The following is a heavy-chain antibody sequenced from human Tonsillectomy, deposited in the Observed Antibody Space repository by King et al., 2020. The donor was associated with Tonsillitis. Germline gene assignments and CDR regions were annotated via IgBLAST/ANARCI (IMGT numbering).Heavy chain of an antibody. Sequence: VQLVESGGGVVQPGGSLRLSCAASGFIFSTYGMHWVRQAPGKGLEWVAFIRSDGNDKYYADSIKGRFTISRDNSKNTLYVQMNSLRPEDTGVYFCARDRAVTTDWNHPYLDYWGQGTLVPVSS. J-gene: IGHJ4*02. V-gene: IGHV3-30*02. CDR1: GFIFSTYG. D-gene: IGHD1-1*01. CDR3: ARDRAVTTDWNHPYLDY. CDR2: IRSDGNDK.